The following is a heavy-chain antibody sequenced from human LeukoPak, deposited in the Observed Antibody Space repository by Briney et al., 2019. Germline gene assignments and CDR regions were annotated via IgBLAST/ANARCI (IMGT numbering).Heavy chain of an antibody. D-gene: IGHD3-16*01. Sequence: SETLSLTCTVSGGSISSGDYYWSWIRQPPGTGLEWIGYIYYSGSTYYNPSLKSRVTISVDTSKNQFSLKLSSVTAADTAVYYCARDYVWSWFDPWGQGTLVTVSS. CDR1: GGSISSGDYY. J-gene: IGHJ5*02. V-gene: IGHV4-30-4*08. CDR3: ARDYVWSWFDP. CDR2: IYYSGST.